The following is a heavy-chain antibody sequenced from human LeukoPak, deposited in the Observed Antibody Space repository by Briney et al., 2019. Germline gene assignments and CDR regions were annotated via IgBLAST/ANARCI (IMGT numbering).Heavy chain of an antibody. V-gene: IGHV4-59*08. CDR2: VYYTGTT. CDR3: ARPRGDAFDI. D-gene: IGHD3-10*01. CDR1: GGSISGHF. Sequence: SETLSLTCTVSGGSISGHFWSWIRKPPGKGLEWIGYVYYTGTTTYNPSLESRVSISVDTSKNQFSLKLTSVTATDTGVYYCARPRGDAFDIWGQGTMVTVSS. J-gene: IGHJ3*02.